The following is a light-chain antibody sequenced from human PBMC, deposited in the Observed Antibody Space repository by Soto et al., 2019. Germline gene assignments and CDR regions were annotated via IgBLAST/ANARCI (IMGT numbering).Light chain of an antibody. CDR1: SSDVGGYNY. CDR2: DVS. CDR3: SSYTSSSTLGV. J-gene: IGLJ1*01. Sequence: QSVLTQPASVSGSPGQSITISCTGTSSDVGGYNYVSWYQQHPGKAPKLMIYDVSNRPSGVSNRFSGSKSGNTASLTISGFQAEDEADYYCSSYTSSSTLGVFGTGTKATVL. V-gene: IGLV2-14*01.